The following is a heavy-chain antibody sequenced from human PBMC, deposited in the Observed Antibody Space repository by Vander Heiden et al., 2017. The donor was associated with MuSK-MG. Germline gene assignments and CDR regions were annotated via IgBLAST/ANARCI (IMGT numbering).Heavy chain of an antibody. CDR2: IYYSGST. D-gene: IGHD1-26*01. V-gene: IGHV4-39*01. Sequence: QLQLHESGPGLVKPSETLSLTCIVSGGSISRSSHYWGWIRPPPGKGLGGIGSIYYSGSTYNNPSLESGVTISVDTSKNQFSLKLTSVTAADTAVYYCARQWELIAFDIWGQGTMVTVSS. CDR1: GGSISRSSHY. J-gene: IGHJ3*02. CDR3: ARQWELIAFDI.